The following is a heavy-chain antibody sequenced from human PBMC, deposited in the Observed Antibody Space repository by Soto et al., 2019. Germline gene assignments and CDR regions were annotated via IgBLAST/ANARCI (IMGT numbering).Heavy chain of an antibody. D-gene: IGHD2-15*01. Sequence: QVQLVESGGGVVQPGRSLRLSCAASGFTFSSFGMHWVRQAPGKGLEWVAVIWYDGSNRYYADSVKGRFTISRDDSKNTLYLHMNSLSAEDTAVYFCARDSEYIVVVSGTSLRYYYFDFWGQGALVTVTS. J-gene: IGHJ4*02. CDR1: GFTFSSFG. V-gene: IGHV3-33*01. CDR2: IWYDGSNR. CDR3: ARDSEYIVVVSGTSLRYYYFDF.